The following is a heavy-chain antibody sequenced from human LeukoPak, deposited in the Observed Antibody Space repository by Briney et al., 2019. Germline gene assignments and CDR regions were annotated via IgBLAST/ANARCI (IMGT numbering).Heavy chain of an antibody. CDR3: ARERRSIVGAIKPFDP. CDR1: GGTFSSYA. CDR2: IIPIFGTA. J-gene: IGHJ5*02. V-gene: IGHV1-69*13. Sequence: SLKVSCKASGGTFSSYAISWVRQAPGQGLEWMGGIIPIFGTANYAQKFQGRVTITADESTSTAYMELSSLRSEDTAVYYCARERRSIVGAIKPFDPWGQGTLVTVSS. D-gene: IGHD1-26*01.